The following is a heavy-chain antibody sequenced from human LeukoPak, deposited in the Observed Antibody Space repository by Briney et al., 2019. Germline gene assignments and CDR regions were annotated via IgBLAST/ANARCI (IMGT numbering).Heavy chain of an antibody. CDR2: ISSSGSTI. V-gene: IGHV3-48*03. Sequence: GGSLRLSCAASGFTFSSYEMNWVRQAPGKGLEWVSYISSSGSTIYYADSVKGRFTISRDNAKNSLYLQMNSLRAEDTAVYYCARAGYSSGWYPWWFDPWGQGTLVTASS. CDR1: GFTFSSYE. J-gene: IGHJ5*02. D-gene: IGHD6-19*01. CDR3: ARAGYSSGWYPWWFDP.